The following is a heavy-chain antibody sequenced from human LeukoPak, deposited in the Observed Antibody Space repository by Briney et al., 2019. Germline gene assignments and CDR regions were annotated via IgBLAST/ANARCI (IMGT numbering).Heavy chain of an antibody. Sequence: ASVKVSCKASGYTFTSYGISWVRQAPGQGLEWMGWISAYNGNTNYAQKLQGRVTMTTDTSTSTAYMELRSLRSDDTAVYYCAARAFCGGGSCYVGNPKDGVVFDIWGKGTMVPASS. V-gene: IGHV1-18*01. D-gene: IGHD2-15*01. CDR1: GYTFTSYG. CDR2: ISAYNGNT. CDR3: AARAFCGGGSCYVGNPKDGVVFDI. J-gene: IGHJ3*02.